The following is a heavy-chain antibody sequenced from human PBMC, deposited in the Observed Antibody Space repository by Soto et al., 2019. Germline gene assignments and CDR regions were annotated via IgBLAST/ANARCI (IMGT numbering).Heavy chain of an antibody. CDR1: GGTFSSYT. CDR3: ARDSMYADMDV. D-gene: IGHD2-8*01. V-gene: IGHV1-69*04. Sequence: ASVKVSCKASGGTFSSYTISWVRQAPGQGLEWMGRIIPILGIANYAQKFQGRGTITADKSTSTAYMELSSLRSEDTAVYYCARDSMYADMDVWGKGTTVTVSS. J-gene: IGHJ6*03. CDR2: IIPILGIA.